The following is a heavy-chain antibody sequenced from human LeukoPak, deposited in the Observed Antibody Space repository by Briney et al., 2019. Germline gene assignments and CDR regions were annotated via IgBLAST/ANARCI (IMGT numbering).Heavy chain of an antibody. J-gene: IGHJ5*02. D-gene: IGHD3-10*01. CDR2: IIPIFGTA. CDR3: ARDYYGPFDP. V-gene: IGHV1-69*05. Sequence: GASVKVSCKASGGTFSSNAISWVRQAPGQGLEWMGGIIPIFGTANYAQKFQGRVTITTDESTSTAYMELSSLRSEDTAVYYCARDYYGPFDPWGQGTLVTVSS. CDR1: GGTFSSNA.